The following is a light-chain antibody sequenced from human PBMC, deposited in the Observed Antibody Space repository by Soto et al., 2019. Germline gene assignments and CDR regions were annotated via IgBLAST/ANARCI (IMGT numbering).Light chain of an antibody. V-gene: IGKV3-11*01. Sequence: EVVLTQSPVTLSLAPGESATLSCRSSQSVRNYLAWYQQKPGHAPRLLIYDASKRATGIPARFTGSGSGADFTLTISSLEPEDFAFYYCQQRSLWPPSLSFGGGTRVEIK. CDR3: QQRSLWPPSLS. J-gene: IGKJ4*01. CDR2: DAS. CDR1: QSVRNY.